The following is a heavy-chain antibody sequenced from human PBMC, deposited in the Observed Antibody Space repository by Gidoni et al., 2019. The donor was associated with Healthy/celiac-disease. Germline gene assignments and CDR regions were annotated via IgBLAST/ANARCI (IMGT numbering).Heavy chain of an antibody. V-gene: IGHV4-39*01. CDR3: ARHGSRGRDY. Sequence: QLQLQESGPGLVKPSETLSLTCPVPGGSIRSSSYYWGWIRQPPGKGLEWIGSIYYSGSTYYNPSLKSRVTISVDTSKNQFSLKLSSVTAADTAVYYCARHGSRGRDYWGQGTLVTVSS. CDR2: IYYSGST. CDR1: GGSIRSSSYY. J-gene: IGHJ4*02. D-gene: IGHD3-22*01.